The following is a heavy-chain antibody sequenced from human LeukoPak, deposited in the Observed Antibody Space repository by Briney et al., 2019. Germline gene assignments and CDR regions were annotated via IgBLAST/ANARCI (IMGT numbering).Heavy chain of an antibody. V-gene: IGHV1-69*06. Sequence: ASVKVSCKASGGTFSSYAISWVRQAPGQGLEWMGGIIPIFGTANYAQKFQGRVTITADKSTSTAYMELSSLRSEDTAVYYCARARDTQYYFDYWGQGTLVTVSS. D-gene: IGHD4-11*01. CDR1: GGTFSSYA. J-gene: IGHJ4*02. CDR3: ARARDTQYYFDY. CDR2: IIPIFGTA.